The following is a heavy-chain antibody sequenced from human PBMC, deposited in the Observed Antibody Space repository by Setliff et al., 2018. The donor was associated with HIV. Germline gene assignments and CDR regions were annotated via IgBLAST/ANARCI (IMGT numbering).Heavy chain of an antibody. Sequence: SETLSLTCTVSGASIRSQYWSWIRKPPGKGLEWIGYISYSGSTNYNPSLESRVTISVDTSKNQFSLKLSSVTAADTAVYYCRGVDTAMVRFFDYWGQGTLVTVSS. CDR3: RGVDTAMVRFFDY. CDR2: ISYSGST. V-gene: IGHV4-59*08. D-gene: IGHD5-18*01. J-gene: IGHJ4*02. CDR1: GASIRSQY.